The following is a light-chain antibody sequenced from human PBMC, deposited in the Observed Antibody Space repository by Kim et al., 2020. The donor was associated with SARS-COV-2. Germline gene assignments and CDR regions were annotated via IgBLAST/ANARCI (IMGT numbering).Light chain of an antibody. CDR2: SAS. Sequence: SPGDTATLSCRASQSVSNNLAWYQQKPGQAPRLLIFSASTRATGIPARFSGSGSGTEFTLTISSLQSEDSAAYFCQQYNDWPPITFGQGTRLEIK. J-gene: IGKJ5*01. CDR3: QQYNDWPPIT. V-gene: IGKV3-15*01. CDR1: QSVSNN.